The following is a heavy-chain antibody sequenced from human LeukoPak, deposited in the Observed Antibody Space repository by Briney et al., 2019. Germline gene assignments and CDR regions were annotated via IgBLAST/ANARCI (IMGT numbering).Heavy chain of an antibody. D-gene: IGHD3-22*01. CDR3: AKERSSGVYRLFDY. CDR2: ISGSGDNT. CDR1: GFTFSTYA. V-gene: IGHV3-23*01. J-gene: IGHJ4*02. Sequence: GGSLRLSCAASGFTFSTYAMNWVRQAPGKGLEWGSGISGSGDNTYYTDSVKGRFTISRDNSKDTLYLQMNSLRAEDTAVYYCAKERSSGVYRLFDYWGQGTLVTVSS.